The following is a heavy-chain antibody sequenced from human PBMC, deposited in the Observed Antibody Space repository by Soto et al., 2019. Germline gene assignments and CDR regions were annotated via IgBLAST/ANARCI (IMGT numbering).Heavy chain of an antibody. J-gene: IGHJ3*01. V-gene: IGHV3-21*01. D-gene: IGHD2-15*01. CDR1: GFNFSSYT. Sequence: LRLSCAASGFNFSSYTMNWVHQAPGKGLEWVSSISSGNRYIYYADSVRGRLIISRDDATNSLYLQMTSLRAEDTAVYYCASDRCRSASCYQTYAFDLWGQGTMVTVSS. CDR2: ISSGNRYI. CDR3: ASDRCRSASCYQTYAFDL.